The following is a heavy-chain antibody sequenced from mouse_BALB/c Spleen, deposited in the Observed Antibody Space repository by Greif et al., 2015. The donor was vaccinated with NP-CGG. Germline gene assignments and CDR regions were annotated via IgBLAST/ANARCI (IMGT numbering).Heavy chain of an antibody. CDR2: ISSGGSYT. CDR1: GFTFSSYG. D-gene: IGHD2-3*01. V-gene: IGHV5-6*01. CDR3: ARHSMIGGFAY. J-gene: IGHJ3*01. Sequence: EVQLVESGGDLVKPGGSLKLSCAASGFTFSSYGMSWVRQTPDKRLEWVATISSGGSYTYYPDSVKGRFTISRDNAKNTLYLQMSSLKSEDTAMYYCARHSMIGGFAYWGQGTLVTVSA.